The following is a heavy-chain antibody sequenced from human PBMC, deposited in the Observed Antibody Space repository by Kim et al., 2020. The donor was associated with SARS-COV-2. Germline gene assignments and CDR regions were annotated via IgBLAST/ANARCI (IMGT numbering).Heavy chain of an antibody. J-gene: IGHJ4*02. CDR3: ARGRAAGIYDPAINDY. CDR2: INHSGST. V-gene: IGHV4-34*01. CDR1: GGSFSGYY. D-gene: IGHD6-13*01. Sequence: SETLSLTCAVYGGSFSGYYWSWIRQPPGKGLEWIGEINHSGSTNYNPSLKSRVTISVDTSKNQFSLKLSSVTAADTAVYYCARGRAAGIYDPAINDYWGQGTLVTVSS.